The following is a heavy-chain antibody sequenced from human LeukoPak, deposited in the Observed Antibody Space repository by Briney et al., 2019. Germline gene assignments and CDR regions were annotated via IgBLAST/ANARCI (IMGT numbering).Heavy chain of an antibody. D-gene: IGHD5-18*01. Sequence: KAGGSLRLSCAASGFTFSSYSMNWVRQAPGKGLEWVSSISSSSSYIYYADSVEGRFTISRDNAKNSLYLQMNSLRVEDTAVYYCARGEDTAMVTGGYNWFDPWGQGTLVTVSS. CDR1: GFTFSSYS. V-gene: IGHV3-21*01. J-gene: IGHJ5*02. CDR3: ARGEDTAMVTGGYNWFDP. CDR2: ISSSSSYI.